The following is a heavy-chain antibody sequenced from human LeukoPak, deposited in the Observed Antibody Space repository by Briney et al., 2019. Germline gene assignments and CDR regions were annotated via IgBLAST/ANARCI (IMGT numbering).Heavy chain of an antibody. Sequence: ASVKVSCKTSDYTFTSYGISWMRQAPGQGLEWMGWISTYNGNTNYAQNLQGRVTMTTDTSTSTAYMELRSLRSDDTAVYYCARDKNWDLEYWGQGTLVTVSS. CDR1: DYTFTSYG. CDR2: ISTYNGNT. D-gene: IGHD7-27*01. J-gene: IGHJ4*02. V-gene: IGHV1-18*01. CDR3: ARDKNWDLEY.